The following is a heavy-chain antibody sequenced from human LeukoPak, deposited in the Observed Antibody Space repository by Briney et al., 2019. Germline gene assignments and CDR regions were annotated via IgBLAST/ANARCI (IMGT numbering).Heavy chain of an antibody. CDR2: ISYDGSNK. D-gene: IGHD3-22*01. Sequence: GGSLRLSCAASGFTFSSYAMHWVRQAPGKGLEWVAVISYDGSNKYYADSVKGRFTISRDNSKNTLYLQMNSLRVEDTAVYYCARDRGFWERNSRSVDYYDSSGFTYYFDYWGQGTLVTVSS. CDR1: GFTFSSYA. V-gene: IGHV3-30-3*01. J-gene: IGHJ4*02. CDR3: ARDRGFWERNSRSVDYYDSSGFTYYFDY.